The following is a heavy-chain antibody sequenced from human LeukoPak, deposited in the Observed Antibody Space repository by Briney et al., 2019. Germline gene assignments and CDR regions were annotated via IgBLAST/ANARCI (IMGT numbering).Heavy chain of an antibody. CDR2: ISYGGTNK. J-gene: IGHJ4*02. Sequence: GGSLRLSCAASGFTFSSYGMHWIRQAPGKGLDWVAVISYGGTNKYYADSVKGRFTISRDNSKNTLLLQINSLRAEDSAIYYCAKDLTGYSSSWPAYWGQGTLVTVSS. D-gene: IGHD6-13*01. CDR3: AKDLTGYSSSWPAY. CDR1: GFTFSSYG. V-gene: IGHV3-30*18.